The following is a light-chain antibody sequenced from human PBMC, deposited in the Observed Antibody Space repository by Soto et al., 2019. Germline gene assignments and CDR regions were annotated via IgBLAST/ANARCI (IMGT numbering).Light chain of an antibody. CDR1: SSDVGGYNF. CDR2: DVR. CDR3: CSYAGTYTLWV. J-gene: IGLJ3*02. Sequence: QSVLTQPRSVSGSSGQSVTISCTGTSSDVGGYNFVSWYQQYPGKAPKLIIYDVRKRPSGVPDRFSGSKSGNAASLTISGLQAEDEADYYCCSYAGTYTLWVFGGGTKVTVL. V-gene: IGLV2-11*01.